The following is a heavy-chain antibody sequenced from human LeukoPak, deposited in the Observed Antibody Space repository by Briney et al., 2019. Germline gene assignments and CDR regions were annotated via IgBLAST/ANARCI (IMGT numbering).Heavy chain of an antibody. CDR3: ARVRGPLDY. CDR2: INHSGST. Sequence: SETLSPTCAVYGGSFSGCYWSWIRQPPGKGLEWIAEINHSGSTNYNPSLKSRVTLSVDTSKNQFSLMLSSVTAADTAVYYCARVRGPLDYWGQGTLVTVSS. D-gene: IGHD3-10*01. CDR1: GGSFSGCY. J-gene: IGHJ4*02. V-gene: IGHV4-34*01.